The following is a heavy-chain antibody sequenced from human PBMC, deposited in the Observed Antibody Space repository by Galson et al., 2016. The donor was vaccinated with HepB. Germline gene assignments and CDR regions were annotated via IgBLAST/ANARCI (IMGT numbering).Heavy chain of an antibody. CDR1: GFTFDISG. D-gene: IGHD3-16*01. V-gene: IGHV3-33*06. CDR2: IWYDGSEK. CDR3: AKDARRVTGWDFVL. J-gene: IGHJ2*01. Sequence: SLRLSCAASGFTFDISGMHWVRQAPGKGLEWVALIWYDGSEKYYADSVQGRFTVSRDNSKNTLYLQMDSLRVEDTAIYYCAKDARRVTGWDFVLWGRGTLVTVSS.